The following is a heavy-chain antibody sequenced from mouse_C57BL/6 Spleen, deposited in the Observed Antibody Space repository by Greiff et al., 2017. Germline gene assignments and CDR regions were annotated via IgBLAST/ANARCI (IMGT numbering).Heavy chain of an antibody. Sequence: QVHVKQPGAELVKPGASVKMSCKASGYTFTSYWITWVKQRPGQGLEWIGDIYPGSGSTNYNEKFKSKATLTVDTSSSTAYMQLSSLTSEDSAVYYCARRGGYSNWDWYFDVWGTGTTVTVSS. V-gene: IGHV1-55*01. J-gene: IGHJ1*03. CDR3: ARRGGYSNWDWYFDV. D-gene: IGHD2-5*01. CDR2: IYPGSGST. CDR1: GYTFTSYW.